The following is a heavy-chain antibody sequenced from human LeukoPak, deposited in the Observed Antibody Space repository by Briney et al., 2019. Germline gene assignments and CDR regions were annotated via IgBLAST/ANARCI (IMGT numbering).Heavy chain of an antibody. CDR2: IDYSGGT. D-gene: IGHD3-3*01. V-gene: IGHV4-39*07. J-gene: IGHJ5*02. CDR3: ARGPSITIFGVVMYTWFDP. CDR1: GGSISSSSYY. Sequence: PETLSLTCTVSGGSISSSSYYWGWIRQPPGKGLEWIGSIDYSGGTYFSPSLRSRVTLSVDTPKNQFSLNLISVTAADTAVYYCARGPSITIFGVVMYTWFDPWGQGTPVSVSS.